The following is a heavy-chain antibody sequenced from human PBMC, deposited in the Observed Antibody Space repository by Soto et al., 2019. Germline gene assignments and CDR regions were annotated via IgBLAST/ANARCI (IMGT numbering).Heavy chain of an antibody. D-gene: IGHD3-22*01. J-gene: IGHJ4*02. Sequence: ASVKVSCKASGYSFTSYAIHWVRQAPGQRLEWMGWINAGNGNTKSPQKFQGRVTITRDTSASTAYMEMSSLRSEDTAVYYCARAAYYYDSSGYYPRDYWGQGSLVTVSS. V-gene: IGHV1-3*01. CDR2: INAGNGNT. CDR1: GYSFTSYA. CDR3: ARAAYYYDSSGYYPRDY.